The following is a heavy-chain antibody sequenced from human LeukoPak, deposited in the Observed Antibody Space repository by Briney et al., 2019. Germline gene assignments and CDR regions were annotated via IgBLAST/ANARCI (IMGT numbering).Heavy chain of an antibody. CDR1: GFTFNGYA. Sequence: PGGSLRLSCAGSGFTFNGYAFSWVRQAPGKGLEWVAVTGGSDDNTHYADSVKGRFTISRDNSEKRLFLQMNSLRPDDSALYYCTKDLMTGFSSGWYFAYWGQGTLVTVSS. V-gene: IGHV3-23*01. CDR2: TGGSDDNT. D-gene: IGHD6-19*01. CDR3: TKDLMTGFSSGWYFAY. J-gene: IGHJ4*02.